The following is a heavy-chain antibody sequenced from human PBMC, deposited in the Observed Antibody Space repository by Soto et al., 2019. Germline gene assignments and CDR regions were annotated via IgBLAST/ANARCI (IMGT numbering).Heavy chain of an antibody. CDR2: ISSSGSII. V-gene: IGHV3-48*03. CDR3: AREGSSSWYSYYYYGMDV. J-gene: IGHJ6*02. CDR1: GFTFSSYE. Sequence: GGSLRLSCAASGFTFSSYEMNWVRQAPGKGLEWVSYISSSGSIIYYADSVKGRFTISRDNAKNSLYLQMNSLRAEDTAVYYCAREGSSSWYSYYYYGMDVWGQGTTVTVSS. D-gene: IGHD6-13*01.